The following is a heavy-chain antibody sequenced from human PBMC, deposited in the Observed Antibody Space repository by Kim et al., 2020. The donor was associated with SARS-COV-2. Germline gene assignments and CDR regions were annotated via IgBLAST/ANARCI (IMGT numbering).Heavy chain of an antibody. Sequence: GGSLRLSCAASGFTFSSYAMHWVRQAPGKGLEWVAVISYDGSNKYYADSVKGRFTISRDNSKNTLYLQMNSLRAEDTAVYYCARDLGILTGYSPFYYYYGMDVWGQGTTVTVSS. J-gene: IGHJ6*02. CDR2: ISYDGSNK. V-gene: IGHV3-30*04. CDR1: GFTFSSYA. D-gene: IGHD3-9*01. CDR3: ARDLGILTGYSPFYYYYGMDV.